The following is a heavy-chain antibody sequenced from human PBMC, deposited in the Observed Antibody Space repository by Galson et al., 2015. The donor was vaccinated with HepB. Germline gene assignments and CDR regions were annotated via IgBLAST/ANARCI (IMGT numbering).Heavy chain of an antibody. CDR2: IKKDRSDT. D-gene: IGHD3-10*01. J-gene: IGHJ6*03. CDR3: ARYYWADPYYIDV. V-gene: IGHV3-7*01. CDR1: GFMLSDNY. Sequence: SLRLSCAVSGFMLSDNYMSWIRQAPGKGLEWVANIKKDRSDTYYVDSVKGRFTISRDNAKNSLLLHMNSLNAEDTAVYYCARYYWADPYYIDVWGKGTTVTVSS.